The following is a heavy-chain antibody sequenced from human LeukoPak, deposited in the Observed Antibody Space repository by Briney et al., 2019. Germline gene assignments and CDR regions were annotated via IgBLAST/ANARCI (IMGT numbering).Heavy chain of an antibody. CDR3: ASMSRGVILGPNYYSYYMDV. Sequence: PSETLSLTCSVSGGSMRSPSFYWAWIRQAPGKGLEWIGNIYYSGSTYYNPSLQSRVTISVDTSKNQLSLKLTSVTAADKAVYYCASMSRGVILGPNYYSYYMDVWGKGATVIVSS. CDR2: IYYSGST. D-gene: IGHD3-10*01. CDR1: GGSMRSPSFY. V-gene: IGHV4-39*01. J-gene: IGHJ6*03.